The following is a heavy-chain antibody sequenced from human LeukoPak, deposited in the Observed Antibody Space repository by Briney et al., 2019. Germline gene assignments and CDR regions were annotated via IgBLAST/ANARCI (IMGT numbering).Heavy chain of an antibody. CDR1: RFTFSSYV. J-gene: IGHJ3*02. V-gene: IGHV3-30*04. Sequence: GGSLRLSCPASRFTFSSYVMHWVRQAPGKGLEWVALMSYDGRDKYYADSVKGRFTISRDNAKNSLYLQMNSLRAEDTAVYYCARDIQDAFDIWGQGTMVTVSS. CDR2: MSYDGRDK. CDR3: ARDIQDAFDI.